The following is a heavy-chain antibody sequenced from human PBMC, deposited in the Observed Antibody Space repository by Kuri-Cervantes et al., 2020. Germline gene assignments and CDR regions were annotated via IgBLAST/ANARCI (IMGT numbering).Heavy chain of an antibody. Sequence: GESLKISCAASGFTFSGYGMHWVRQAPGKGLEWVAFTRYDGSSKYYTDSVKGRFTISKDNSKSTLYLQMNSLRGEDTAVYYCARDRGVVGVGDYYMDVWGKGTTVTVSS. CDR1: GFTFSGYG. J-gene: IGHJ6*03. D-gene: IGHD2-8*02. V-gene: IGHV3-30*02. CDR3: ARDRGVVGVGDYYMDV. CDR2: TRYDGSSK.